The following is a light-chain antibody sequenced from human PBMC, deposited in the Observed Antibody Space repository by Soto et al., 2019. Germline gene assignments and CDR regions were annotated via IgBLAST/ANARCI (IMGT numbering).Light chain of an antibody. CDR3: QQYNTWPRT. V-gene: IGKV3-15*01. CDR1: QSVSSD. J-gene: IGKJ1*01. Sequence: IVLTQSPGTLSLSPGERATLFCRASQSVSSDLAWYQQKPGQAPSLLIFGASTRATGIPARFTGSRSGTEFTLTITSLQSEDFAVYYCQQYNTWPRTFGQGAKVDI. CDR2: GAS.